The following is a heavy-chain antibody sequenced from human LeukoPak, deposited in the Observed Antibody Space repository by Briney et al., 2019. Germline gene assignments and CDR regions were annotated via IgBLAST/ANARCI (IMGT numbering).Heavy chain of an antibody. D-gene: IGHD5-24*01. CDR1: GYSISSGYY. Sequence: TSETLSLTCTVSGYSISSGYYWGWIRQPPGKGLEWIGSIYHSGSTYYNPSLKSRVTISVDTSKNQFSLKLSSVTAADTAVYYCARTSRDGYSRYFDLWGRGTLVTVSS. V-gene: IGHV4-38-2*02. CDR3: ARTSRDGYSRYFDL. CDR2: IYHSGST. J-gene: IGHJ2*01.